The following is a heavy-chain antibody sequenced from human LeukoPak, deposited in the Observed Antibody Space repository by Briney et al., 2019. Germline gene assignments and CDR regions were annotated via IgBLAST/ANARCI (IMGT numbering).Heavy chain of an antibody. D-gene: IGHD3-3*01. CDR1: GFTFSSYA. CDR3: AIIDFWRYYFDY. J-gene: IGHJ4*02. CDR2: IYSGGST. Sequence: GGSLRLSCAASGFTFSSYAMSWVRQAPGKGLEWVSVIYSGGSTYYADSVKGRFTISRHNSKNTLYLQMNSLRAEDTAVYYCAIIDFWRYYFDYWGQGTLVTVSS. V-gene: IGHV3-53*04.